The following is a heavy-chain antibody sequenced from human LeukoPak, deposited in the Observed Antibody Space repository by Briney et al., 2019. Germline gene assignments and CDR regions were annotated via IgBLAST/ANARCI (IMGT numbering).Heavy chain of an antibody. V-gene: IGHV6-1*01. J-gene: IGHJ3*02. CDR1: GDSVSSNSAA. CDR3: VRQLERRRGYAFDI. CDR2: TYYRSKWYN. D-gene: IGHD1-1*01. Sequence: SQTLSLTCAISGDSVSSNSAAWNWIRQSPSRGLEWLGRTYYRSKWYNDYAVSVKSRITINPDTSKNQFSLQLNSVTPEDTAVYYCVRQLERRRGYAFDIWGQGTMVTVSS.